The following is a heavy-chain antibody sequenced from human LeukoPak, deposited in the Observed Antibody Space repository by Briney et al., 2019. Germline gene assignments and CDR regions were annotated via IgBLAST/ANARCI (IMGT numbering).Heavy chain of an antibody. V-gene: IGHV1-69*02. CDR1: GGTFSSYT. D-gene: IGHD3-3*01. CDR2: IIPNLGIA. CDR3: ARGGSDDFWSGYYTRGALGY. J-gene: IGHJ4*02. Sequence: SVKVSCKASGGTFSSYTISWVRQAPGQGLEWMGRIIPNLGIANYAQKFQGRVTITADKSTSTAYMELSSLRSEDTAVYYCARGGSDDFWSGYYTRGALGYWGQGTLVTVSS.